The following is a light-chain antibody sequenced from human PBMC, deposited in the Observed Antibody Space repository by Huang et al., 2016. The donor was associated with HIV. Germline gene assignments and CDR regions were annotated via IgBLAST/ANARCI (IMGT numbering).Light chain of an antibody. J-gene: IGKJ1*01. Sequence: DIQMTQSPSSLSASVGDRVTITCRASQDIRNSLAWYQQKPGKGPKLLLYAAAKLESGVPSRFSGGGSGTGYTLTISSLQPEVSATYYCQQYHRRLRTFGRGTKVEIK. CDR2: AAA. V-gene: IGKV1-NL1*01. CDR3: QQYHRRLRT. CDR1: QDIRNS.